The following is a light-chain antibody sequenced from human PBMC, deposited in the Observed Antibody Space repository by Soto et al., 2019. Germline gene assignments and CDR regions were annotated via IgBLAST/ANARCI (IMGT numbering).Light chain of an antibody. J-gene: IGKJ1*01. V-gene: IGKV1-5*01. Sequence: DIQMTQSPSTLSASVGDRVTITCRASQSISSWLAWYQQKQGKAPKLLIYDASSLESGVPSRFSGSGSGTEFTLTVSGLQPDYFASYYCQQYNSYWKFGQGTKVDIK. CDR3: QQYNSYWK. CDR1: QSISSW. CDR2: DAS.